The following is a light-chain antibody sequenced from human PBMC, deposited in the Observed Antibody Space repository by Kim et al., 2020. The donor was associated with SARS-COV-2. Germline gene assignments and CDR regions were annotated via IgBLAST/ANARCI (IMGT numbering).Light chain of an antibody. J-gene: IGKJ5*01. CDR2: GAS. CDR1: QDIGND. CDR3: LQHRTYPIT. Sequence: ASVGDMVTTAGRASQDIGNDLGWYQQNPGRAPKRLIYGASNLQSGLPSRFGGSGSETEFTLSINSLQPENFATYFCLQHRTYPITFGQGTRLEIK. V-gene: IGKV1-17*01.